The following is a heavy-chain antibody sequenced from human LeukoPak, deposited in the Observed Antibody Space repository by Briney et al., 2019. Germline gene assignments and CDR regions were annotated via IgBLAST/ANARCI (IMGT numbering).Heavy chain of an antibody. J-gene: IGHJ4*02. CDR3: ARDYMTDSSGRTLLFDY. CDR1: GVSISSSSYY. D-gene: IGHD6-19*01. V-gene: IGHV4-39*07. CDR2: IYYSGST. Sequence: SETLSLTCTVSGVSISSSSYYWGWIRQPPGKGLEWIGSIYYSGSTYYNPSLKSRVTISVDTSKNQFSLKLSSVTAADTAVYYCARDYMTDSSGRTLLFDYWGQGTLVTVSS.